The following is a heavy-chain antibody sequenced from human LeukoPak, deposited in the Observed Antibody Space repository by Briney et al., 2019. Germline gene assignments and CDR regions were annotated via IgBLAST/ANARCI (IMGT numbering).Heavy chain of an antibody. CDR1: GGTFSSYA. CDR2: IIPIFGTA. J-gene: IGHJ4*02. Sequence: ASVKVSCKASGGTFSSYAISWVRQAPGQGLEWMGGIIPIFGTANYAQKFQGRVTITADESTSTAYMELSSLRSEDTAVYYCAKNREWIQLWFDYWGQGTLVTVSS. D-gene: IGHD5-18*01. CDR3: AKNREWIQLWFDY. V-gene: IGHV1-69*13.